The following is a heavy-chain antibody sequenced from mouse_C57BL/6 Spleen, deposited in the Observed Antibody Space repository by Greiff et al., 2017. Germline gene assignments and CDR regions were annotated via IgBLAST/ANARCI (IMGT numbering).Heavy chain of an antibody. J-gene: IGHJ1*03. CDR1: GYSITSGYY. D-gene: IGHD4-1*01. CDR2: ISYDGSN. V-gene: IGHV3-6*01. CDR3: ARGGTLYWYFDV. Sequence: EVKLMESGPGLVKPSQSLSLTCSVTGYSITSGYYWNWIRQFPGNKLEWMGYISYDGSNNYNPSLKNRITITRDTSKNQFFLKLNSVTTEDTATYYCARGGTLYWYFDVWGTGTTVTVSS.